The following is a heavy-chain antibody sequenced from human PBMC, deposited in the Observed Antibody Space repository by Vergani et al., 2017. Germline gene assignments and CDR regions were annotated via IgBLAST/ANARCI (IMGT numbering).Heavy chain of an antibody. J-gene: IGHJ6*03. V-gene: IGHV3-30*18. Sequence: QVQLAESGGGRVQPGRSLRLSCAASGFSFSSHAIHWVRQAPGKGLEGVAVISNEGSKKYYADSVKGRFTISRDNSKNTLDLQMNSLRTQDTAVYYCAKAGSVTSGSLQYNFYMDVWGKGTTVTVS. CDR2: ISNEGSKK. CDR1: GFSFSSHA. CDR3: AKAGSVTSGSLQYNFYMDV. D-gene: IGHD3-10*01.